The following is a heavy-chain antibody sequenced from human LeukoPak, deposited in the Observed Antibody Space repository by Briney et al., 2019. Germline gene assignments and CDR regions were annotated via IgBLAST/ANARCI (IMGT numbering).Heavy chain of an antibody. V-gene: IGHV3-7*01. Sequence: GGSLRLSCAASGFTFSSYAMSWVRQAPGKGLEWVANIKQDGSEKYYVDSVKGRFTISRDNAKNSLYLQMNSLRAEDTAVYYCARGGRGIAVAGTPSPLGYWGQGTLVTVSS. CDR2: IKQDGSEK. CDR1: GFTFSSYA. D-gene: IGHD6-19*01. J-gene: IGHJ4*02. CDR3: ARGGRGIAVAGTPSPLGY.